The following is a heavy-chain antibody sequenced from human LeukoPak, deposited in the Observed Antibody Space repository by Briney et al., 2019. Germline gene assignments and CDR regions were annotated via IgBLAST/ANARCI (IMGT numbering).Heavy chain of an antibody. CDR1: GGTFSSHA. CDR2: IIPIFGIA. V-gene: IGHV1-69*04. D-gene: IGHD6-19*01. J-gene: IGHJ4*02. CDR3: ARLPPPYSSGWLDY. Sequence: GASVKVSCKASGGTFSSHAISWVRQAPGQGLEWMGRIIPIFGIANYAQKFQGRVTITADKSTSTAYMELSSLRSEDTAVYYCARLPPPYSSGWLDYWGQGTLVTVSS.